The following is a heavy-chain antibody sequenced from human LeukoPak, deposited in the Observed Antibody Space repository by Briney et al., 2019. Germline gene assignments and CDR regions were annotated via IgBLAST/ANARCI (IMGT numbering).Heavy chain of an antibody. V-gene: IGHV1-18*01. CDR1: GYTFTSYG. Sequence: ASVNVSCKASGYTFTSYGISWVRQAPGQGLAWMGWISAYNGNKNYAQKLQGRVTMTTDTSTSTAYMELRSLRSDDTAVYYCARSWAMVSADDYWGQGTLVTVSS. J-gene: IGHJ4*02. CDR3: ARSWAMVSADDY. D-gene: IGHD5-18*01. CDR2: ISAYNGNK.